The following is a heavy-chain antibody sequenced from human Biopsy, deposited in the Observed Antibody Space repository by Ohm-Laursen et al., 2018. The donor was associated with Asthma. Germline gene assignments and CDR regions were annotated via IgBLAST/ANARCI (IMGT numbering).Heavy chain of an antibody. CDR3: ARDRGYCSGGTCPSWFDP. CDR2: INPNSGDT. CDR1: GYTFSNYA. D-gene: IGHD2-15*01. Sequence: VASVKVSCKASGYTFSNYAISWVRQAPGQGLEWMGRINPNSGDTKYAQRFQGRVTVTRDRSISTAYMELSRLRSDDTAVYYCARDRGYCSGGTCPSWFDPWGQGTLVIVSS. J-gene: IGHJ5*02. V-gene: IGHV1-2*06.